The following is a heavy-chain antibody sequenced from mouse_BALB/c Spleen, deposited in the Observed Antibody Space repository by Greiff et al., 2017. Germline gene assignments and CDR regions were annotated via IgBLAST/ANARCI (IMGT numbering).Heavy chain of an antibody. CDR1: GYSFTSYW. D-gene: IGHD2-4*01. CDR2: IDPSDSET. CDR3: ARGRLPYYFDY. J-gene: IGHJ2*01. V-gene: IGHV1S126*01. Sequence: QVQLKESGPQLVRPGASVKISCKASGYSFTSYWMHWVKQRPGQGLEWIGMIDPSDSETRLNQKFKDKATLTVDKSSSTAYMQLSSPTSEDSAVYYCARGRLPYYFDYWGQGTTLTVSS.